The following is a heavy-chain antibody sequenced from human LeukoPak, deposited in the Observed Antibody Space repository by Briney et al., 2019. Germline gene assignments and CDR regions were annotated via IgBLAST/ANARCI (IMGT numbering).Heavy chain of an antibody. CDR2: INHSGST. Sequence: SETLSLTCAVYGGSFSGYYWSWIRQPPGKGLEWIGEINHSGSTNYNPSLKSRVTISVDTSKNQFSLKLSSVTAADTAVYYCARTLLTIFGVVMGYMDVWGIGTTVTVSS. CDR1: GGSFSGYY. CDR3: ARTLLTIFGVVMGYMDV. D-gene: IGHD3-3*01. V-gene: IGHV4-34*01. J-gene: IGHJ6*03.